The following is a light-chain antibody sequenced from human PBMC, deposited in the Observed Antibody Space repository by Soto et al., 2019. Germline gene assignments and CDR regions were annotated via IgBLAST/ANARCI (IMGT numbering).Light chain of an antibody. J-gene: IGKJ5*01. CDR2: DTS. V-gene: IGKV3-11*01. CDR3: QQRTNWPLSIT. Sequence: VLTQSPAILSLSPGERATLSCRASQSVSSSLAWYQQKPGQAPRLLIYDTSNRATDIPPRFSGSGSGTDFTLTISSLEPEDFAVYYCQQRTNWPLSITFGQGTRLEIK. CDR1: QSVSSS.